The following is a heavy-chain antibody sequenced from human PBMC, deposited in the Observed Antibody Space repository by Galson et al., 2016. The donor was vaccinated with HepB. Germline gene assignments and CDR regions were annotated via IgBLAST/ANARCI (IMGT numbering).Heavy chain of an antibody. V-gene: IGHV4-31*03. CDR1: GGSISSGRYY. J-gene: IGHJ6*03. CDR3: AREIYYGSGSYMDV. D-gene: IGHD3-10*01. CDR2: IYYSGST. Sequence: TLSLTCTVSGGSISSGRYYWSWIRQHPGKGLEWIGYIYYSGSTYYNPSLKSRVTISVDTSKNQFSLKLSSVTAADTAVYYCAREIYYGSGSYMDVWGQGTTVTVSS.